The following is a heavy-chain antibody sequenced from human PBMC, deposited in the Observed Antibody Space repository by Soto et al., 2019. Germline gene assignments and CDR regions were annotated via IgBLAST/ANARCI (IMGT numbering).Heavy chain of an antibody. CDR3: AKSPNPGSDTSSYYGMDV. CDR1: GGTFSSYI. CDR2: IIPILDIT. D-gene: IGHD7-27*01. V-gene: IGHV1-69*02. J-gene: IGHJ6*02. Sequence: QVQLVQSGAEVKKPGSPVKVSCKASGGTFSSYIITWVRQAPGQGLEWMGRIIPILDITYYAQRFQGRVTITADKSTSTAYMELSGLRSEDSAVYFCAKSPNPGSDTSSYYGMDVWGQGTTVAVSS.